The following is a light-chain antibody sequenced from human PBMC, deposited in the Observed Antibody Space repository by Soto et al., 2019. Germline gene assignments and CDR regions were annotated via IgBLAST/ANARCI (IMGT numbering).Light chain of an antibody. J-gene: IGLJ1*01. V-gene: IGLV2-8*01. CDR3: SSYAGSNNFV. Sequence: QSVLTQPPSASGSPGQSVTISCTGTSSDIGAYIYVSWYQQHPGKAPKLMISEVSRRPSGVPERFSGSKSGNTASLTVSGLQADDEAHYDCSSYAGSNNFVFGTGTKLTVL. CDR1: SSDIGAYIY. CDR2: EVS.